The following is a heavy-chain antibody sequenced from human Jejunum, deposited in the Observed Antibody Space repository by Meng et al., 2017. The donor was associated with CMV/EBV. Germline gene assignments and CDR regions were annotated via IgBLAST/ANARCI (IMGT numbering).Heavy chain of an antibody. J-gene: IGHJ4*02. D-gene: IGHD3-22*01. V-gene: IGHV3-33*01. CDR1: GYALESYG. Sequence: GYALESYGMHWVRQCPGKGLEWVAVVWYDGSRKYFEDSVQGRFSISRDDSKNTVYLQMNSLRAEDTAVYYCARDDDGSSHYSQFDYWGQGTLVTVSS. CDR3: ARDDDGSSHYSQFDY. CDR2: VWYDGSRK.